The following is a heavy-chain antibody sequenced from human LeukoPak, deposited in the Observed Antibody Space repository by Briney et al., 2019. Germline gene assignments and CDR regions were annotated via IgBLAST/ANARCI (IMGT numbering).Heavy chain of an antibody. V-gene: IGHV3-23*01. CDR3: VKDLGRYRNNCFDY. CDR2: ISGSGGGT. D-gene: IGHD1-26*01. Sequence: GGSLRLSCAASGFTFSSYWMQWVRQAPEKGLEWVSTISGSGGGTYYADSVKGRFTISRDDSKNTLYLQMNSLRAEDTAVYYCVKDLGRYRNNCFDYWGQGTLVTVSS. CDR1: GFTFSSYW. J-gene: IGHJ4*02.